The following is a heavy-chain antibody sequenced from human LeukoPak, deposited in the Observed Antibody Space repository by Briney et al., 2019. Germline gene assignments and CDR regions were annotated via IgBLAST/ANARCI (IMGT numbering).Heavy chain of an antibody. Sequence: SETLSLTCAVYGGSFSGYYWSWVRHPPGKGLEWIGEINHSGSTNYNPSLKSRVTISVDTSKNQFSLKLSSVTAADTAVYYCAREQSEPRGWFDPWGQGTLVTVSS. CDR1: GGSFSGYY. J-gene: IGHJ5*02. V-gene: IGHV4-34*01. CDR3: AREQSEPRGWFDP. CDR2: INHSGST. D-gene: IGHD1-14*01.